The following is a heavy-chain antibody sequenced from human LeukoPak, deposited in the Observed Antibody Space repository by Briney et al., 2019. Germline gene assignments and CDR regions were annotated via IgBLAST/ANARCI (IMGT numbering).Heavy chain of an antibody. CDR3: AGRERLGYSYGRGTLDI. CDR2: IYGGVST. CDR1: GFTVSSNY. D-gene: IGHD5-18*01. Sequence: GGSLRLSCAVSGFTVSSNYMSWVRQAPGKGLEWVSVIYGGVSTSYADSVKGRFTISRDNSKNTLYLQMNSLRAEDTAVYYCAGRERLGYSYGRGTLDIWGQGAMVTVSS. V-gene: IGHV3-53*01. J-gene: IGHJ3*02.